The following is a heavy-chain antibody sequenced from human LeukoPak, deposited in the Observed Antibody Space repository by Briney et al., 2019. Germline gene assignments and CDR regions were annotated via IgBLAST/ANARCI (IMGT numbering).Heavy chain of an antibody. D-gene: IGHD6-13*01. CDR1: GGSISSSSYY. CDR3: ARHSSSWRVYFDY. CDR2: INHSGST. Sequence: PSETLSLTCTVSGGSISSSSYYWGWIRQPPGKGLEWIGEINHSGSTNYNPSLKSRVTISVDTSKNQFSLKLSSVTAADTAVYYCARHSSSWRVYFDYWGQGTLVTVSS. V-gene: IGHV4-39*01. J-gene: IGHJ4*02.